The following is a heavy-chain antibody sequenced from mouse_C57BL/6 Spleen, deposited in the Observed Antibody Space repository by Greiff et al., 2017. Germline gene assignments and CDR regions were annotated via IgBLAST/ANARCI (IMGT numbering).Heavy chain of an antibody. J-gene: IGHJ4*01. V-gene: IGHV5-16*01. CDR1: GFTFSDYY. Sequence: EVHLVESEGGLVQPGSSMKLSCTASGFTFSDYYMAWVRQVPEKGLEWVANINYDGSSTYYLDSLKSRFIISRDNAKNILYLQMSSLKSEYTATYYCARVDYGNPYYYAMDYWGQGTSVTVSS. CDR2: INYDGSST. CDR3: ARVDYGNPYYYAMDY. D-gene: IGHD2-1*01.